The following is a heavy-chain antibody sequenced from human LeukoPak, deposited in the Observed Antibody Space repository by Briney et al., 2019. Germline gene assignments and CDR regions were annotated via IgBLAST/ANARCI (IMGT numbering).Heavy chain of an antibody. CDR1: GFTFSSYW. Sequence: GGSLRLSCEASGFTFSSYWMSWVRQAPGKGLEWVGRIASKTDGGTTDYAAPVKGRFTISRDDSKNTLFLQMNSLKTEDTAVYYCTTGIRGDCGQGTLVTVSS. V-gene: IGHV3-15*04. CDR2: IASKTDGGTT. J-gene: IGHJ4*02. CDR3: TTGIRGD.